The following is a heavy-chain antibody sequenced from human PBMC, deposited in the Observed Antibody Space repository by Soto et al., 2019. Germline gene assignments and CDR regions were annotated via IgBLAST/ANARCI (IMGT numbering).Heavy chain of an antibody. CDR3: ARLSGDFWSGFSIDY. CDR2: IYPGDSDT. CDR1: GYEFTSYW. D-gene: IGHD3-3*01. J-gene: IGHJ4*02. V-gene: IGHV5-51*01. Sequence: PGESLKISCMGSGYEFTSYWMGWVRQMPGKGLECMGIIYPGDSDTRYSPSFQGQVTISADKSISTAYLQWSSLKASDSAVFYCARLSGDFWSGFSIDYWGQGTLVTVSS.